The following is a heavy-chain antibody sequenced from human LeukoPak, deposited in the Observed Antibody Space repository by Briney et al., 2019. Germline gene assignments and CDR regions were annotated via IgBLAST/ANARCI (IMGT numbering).Heavy chain of an antibody. CDR1: GGTFISYA. CDR2: IIPIFGTA. CDR3: ARPHRTYYYDSSGYYFPLDY. J-gene: IGHJ4*02. D-gene: IGHD3-22*01. Sequence: SVKVSCKASGGTFISYAISWVRQAPGQGLEWMGGIIPIFGTANYAQKFPGRVTITTDESTRTACMELSGLRSEDTAVYYCARPHRTYYYDSSGYYFPLDYWGQGTLVTVSS. V-gene: IGHV1-69*05.